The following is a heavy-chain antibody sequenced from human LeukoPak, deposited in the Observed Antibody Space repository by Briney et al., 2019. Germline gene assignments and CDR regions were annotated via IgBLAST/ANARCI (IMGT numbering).Heavy chain of an antibody. J-gene: IGHJ4*02. CDR1: GFTFSSYG. CDR3: AKDGWKRHPNYYFDY. V-gene: IGHV3-30*02. Sequence: GGSLRLSCAASGFTFSSYGMHWVRQAPGKGLEWVAVIWYDGSNKYYADSVKGRFTISRDNSKNTLYLQMNSLRAEDTAVYYCAKDGWKRHPNYYFDYWGQGTLVTVSS. CDR2: IWYDGSNK. D-gene: IGHD4-23*01.